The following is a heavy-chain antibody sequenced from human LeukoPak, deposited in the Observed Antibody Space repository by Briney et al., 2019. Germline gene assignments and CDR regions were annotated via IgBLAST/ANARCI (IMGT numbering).Heavy chain of an antibody. CDR3: ARYLGGYTTYYYYGMDV. CDR2: ISAYNGHT. J-gene: IGHJ6*02. CDR1: GYTFTSSG. V-gene: IGHV1-18*01. Sequence: ASVKVSCTASGYTFTSSGISWVRQAPEPGLEWMGWISAYNGHTNYAQKLQGRVTITTDTSTSTAYMELRSLRSDDTAVYYCARYLGGYTTYYYYGMDVWGQGTTVTVSS. D-gene: IGHD3-16*01.